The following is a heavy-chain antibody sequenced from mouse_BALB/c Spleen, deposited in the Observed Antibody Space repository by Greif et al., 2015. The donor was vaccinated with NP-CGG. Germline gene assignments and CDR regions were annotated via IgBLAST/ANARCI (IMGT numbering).Heavy chain of an antibody. CDR2: IDPANGNT. Sequence: EVQRVESGAELVKPGASVKLSCTASGFNIKDTYMHWVKRRPEQGLEWIGRIDPANGNTKYDPKFQGKATITADTSSNTAYLQLSSLTSEDTAVYYCARWDWYFDVWGAGTTVTVSS. CDR1: GFNIKDTY. V-gene: IGHV14-3*02. J-gene: IGHJ1*01. CDR3: ARWDWYFDV.